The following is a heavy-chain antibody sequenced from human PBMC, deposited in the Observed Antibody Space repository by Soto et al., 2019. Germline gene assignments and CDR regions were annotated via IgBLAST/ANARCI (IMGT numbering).Heavy chain of an antibody. CDR3: PRGGAAPSGYYYYGMDV. CDR2: IKPNSGGT. D-gene: IGHD1-26*01. V-gene: IGHV1-2*04. J-gene: IGHJ6*02. Sequence: ASVKVSCKXSGYTFTGYYMHWVQQAPGKGLEWMGWIKPNSGGTNYAQKFQGWVTMTRETTISTAYMELSRLRSDDTAVYYCPRGGAAPSGYYYYGMDVWGQGTTVTVSS. CDR1: GYTFTGYY.